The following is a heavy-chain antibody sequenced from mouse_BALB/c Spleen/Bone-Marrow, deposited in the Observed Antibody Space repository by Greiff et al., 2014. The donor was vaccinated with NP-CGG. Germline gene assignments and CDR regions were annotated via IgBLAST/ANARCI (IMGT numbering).Heavy chain of an antibody. J-gene: IGHJ4*01. Sequence: VQLQQSGPELVKPGASMKISCKASGYSFTGYTMNWVKQSHGKNLEWIGHINPYNGGTSQNQKFKGKATLTVDKSSSTAYMELLSLTSEDSAVYYCARRGYGNYVAMDYWGQGTSVTVSS. CDR2: INPYNGGT. V-gene: IGHV1-26*01. CDR1: GYSFTGYT. CDR3: ARRGYGNYVAMDY. D-gene: IGHD2-10*02.